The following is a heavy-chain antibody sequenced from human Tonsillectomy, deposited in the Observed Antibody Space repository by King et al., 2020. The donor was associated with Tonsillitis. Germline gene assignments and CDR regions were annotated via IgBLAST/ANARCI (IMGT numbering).Heavy chain of an antibody. V-gene: IGHV3-74*01. Sequence: VQLVESGGGLVQPGGSLRLSCAASGFTFSNYWMHWVRQAPGKGLVWVSRINSDGSRTTYADSVKGRFTISRDNAKNTLYLQMNSQRAEDTAVYYCAGYNYGRPFDYWGQGTLVTVSS. D-gene: IGHD5-18*01. CDR1: GFTFSNYW. CDR2: INSDGSRT. J-gene: IGHJ4*02. CDR3: AGYNYGRPFDY.